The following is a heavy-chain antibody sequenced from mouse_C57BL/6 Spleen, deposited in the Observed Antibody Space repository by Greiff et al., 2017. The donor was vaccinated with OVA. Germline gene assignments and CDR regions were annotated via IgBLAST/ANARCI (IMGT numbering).Heavy chain of an antibody. V-gene: IGHV1-22*01. CDR3: ARSVRSIYYDYDGYFDV. D-gene: IGHD2-4*01. CDR2: INPNNGGT. CDR1: GYTFTDYN. Sequence: VQLQQSGPELVKPGASVKMSCKASGYTFTDYNMHWVKQSHGKSLEWIGYINPNNGGTSYNQKFKGKATLTVNKSSSTAYMELRSLTSEDSAVYYCARSVRSIYYDYDGYFDVWGTGTTVTVSS. J-gene: IGHJ1*03.